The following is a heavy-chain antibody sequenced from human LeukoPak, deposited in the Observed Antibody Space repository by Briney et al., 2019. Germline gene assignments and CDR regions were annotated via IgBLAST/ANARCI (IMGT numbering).Heavy chain of an antibody. V-gene: IGHV3-30*18. J-gene: IGHJ4*02. Sequence: GGSLRLSCAASGFIFRIYGMHWVRQAPGKGLEWVALISYEGDSTYYADSVKGRFTISRGNSKDMLYLQMNSLRAEDTAVYYCAKDWGYSSSQGYYFDYWGQGTVVTVSS. CDR1: GFIFRIYG. CDR3: AKDWGYSSSQGYYFDY. D-gene: IGHD6-13*01. CDR2: ISYEGDST.